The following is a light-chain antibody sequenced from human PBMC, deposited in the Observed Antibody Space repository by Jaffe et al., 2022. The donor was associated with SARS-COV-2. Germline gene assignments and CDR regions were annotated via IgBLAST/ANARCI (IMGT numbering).Light chain of an antibody. CDR1: RANIGSNF. CDR3: ATWDDSLSVWL. Sequence: QSVLTQPPSASGTPGQRVTISCSGGRANIGSNFVYWYQKFPGTAPKLLIYRRNQRPSGVPDRFSGSKSGTSASLAISGLRSEDEADYYCATWDDSLSVWLFGGGTKLTVL. CDR2: RRN. V-gene: IGLV1-47*01. J-gene: IGLJ3*02.